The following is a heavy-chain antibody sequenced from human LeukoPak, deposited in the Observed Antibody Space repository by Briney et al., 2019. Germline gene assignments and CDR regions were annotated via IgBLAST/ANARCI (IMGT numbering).Heavy chain of an antibody. CDR2: ISWNSGSI. D-gene: IGHD3-10*01. J-gene: IGHJ4*02. CDR1: GFTFDDYA. V-gene: IGHV3-9*01. Sequence: GRSLRLSCAASGFTFDDYAMHWVRQAPGKGLEWVSGISWNSGSIGYADSVKGRFTISRDNAKNSLYLQMNSLRAEDTAFYYCAKDYYGMGSYYAAFDYWGQGTLVTVSS. CDR3: AKDYYGMGSYYAAFDY.